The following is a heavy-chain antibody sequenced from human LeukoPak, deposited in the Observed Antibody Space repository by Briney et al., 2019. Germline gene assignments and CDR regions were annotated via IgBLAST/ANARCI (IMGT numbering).Heavy chain of an antibody. J-gene: IGHJ3*02. V-gene: IGHV4-31*01. D-gene: IGHD3-3*01. CDR1: GGSISXGXYY. CDR3: AXXKRXAFGVVTKGAFDI. Sequence: SETLSLTCTVSGGSISXGXYYWSWIRQHPXXXXXXXXXXXXSXSXXXNPXXXXXXXXXXDTSKXXFSXKLSSVTAADTAVYYCAXXKRXAFGVVTKGAFDIWGQGTMVTVSS. CDR2: XXXSXSX.